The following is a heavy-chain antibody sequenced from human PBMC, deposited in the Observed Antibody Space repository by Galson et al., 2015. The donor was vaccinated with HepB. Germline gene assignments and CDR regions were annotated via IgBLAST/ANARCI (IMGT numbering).Heavy chain of an antibody. V-gene: IGHV3-48*02. CDR1: GFTFSSYS. CDR3: ARDGLGQKWLRSRDAFDF. J-gene: IGHJ3*01. Sequence: SLRLSCAASGFTFSSYSMNWVRQAPGKGLEWVSYISSSSTTIYYADSVKGRFTISRDNAKNSLYLQMNSLRDEDTAVYYCARDGLGQKWLRSRDAFDFWGKGTMVTVSS. CDR2: ISSSSTTI. D-gene: IGHD5-12*01.